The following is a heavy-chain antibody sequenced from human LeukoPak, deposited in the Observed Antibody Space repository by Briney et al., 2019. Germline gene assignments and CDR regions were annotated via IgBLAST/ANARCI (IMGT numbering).Heavy chain of an antibody. D-gene: IGHD3-22*01. J-gene: IGHJ6*02. CDR2: VYYSGST. CDR3: ARNDDSSGYYDEGNYYYGMDV. Sequence: SETLSLSCTVSGASISSSVYYWVWIRQPPGKGLEWIGSVYYSGSTYHNPSLKSRITISVDTSKNQFSLKLSSVTAADTAVYYCARNDDSSGYYDEGNYYYGMDVWGQGTTVTVSS. CDR1: GASISSSVYY. V-gene: IGHV4-39*01.